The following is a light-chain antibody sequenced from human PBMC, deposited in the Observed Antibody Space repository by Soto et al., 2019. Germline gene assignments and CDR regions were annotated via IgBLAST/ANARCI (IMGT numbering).Light chain of an antibody. CDR3: QQSYSTELT. CDR1: QSISSY. V-gene: IGKV1-39*01. Sequence: DIQMTQSPSSLSASVGDRVTITCRASQSISSYLNWYQQKPGKAPKLLIYAASSLQSGVPSRFSGSGSGTDFTLTISSLQPEDFATDYCQQSYSTELTFGGGTQVEIK. CDR2: AAS. J-gene: IGKJ4*01.